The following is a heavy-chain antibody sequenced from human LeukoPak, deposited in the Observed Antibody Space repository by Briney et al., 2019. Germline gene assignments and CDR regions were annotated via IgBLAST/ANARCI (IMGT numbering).Heavy chain of an antibody. CDR1: GGSISSYY. CDR2: IYYSGST. V-gene: IGHV4-59*01. D-gene: IGHD2-21*01. Sequence: SETLSLTCTVSGGSISSYYWSWIRQPPGKGLEWIGYIYYSGSTNYNPSLKSRVTISVDASKNQFSLKLSSVTAADTAVYYCARTVMSLFPGAFHIWGQGTMVTVSS. J-gene: IGHJ3*02. CDR3: ARTVMSLFPGAFHI.